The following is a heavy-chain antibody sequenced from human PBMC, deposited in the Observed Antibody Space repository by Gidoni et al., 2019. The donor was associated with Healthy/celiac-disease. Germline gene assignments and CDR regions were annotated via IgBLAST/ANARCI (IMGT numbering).Heavy chain of an antibody. V-gene: IGHV4-39*01. Sequence: QLQLQESGPGLVKPSETLSLTCTVSGGSISSRSYYWGWIRQPPGKGLEWIGSIYYSGSTYYNPSLKSRVTISVDTSKNQFSLKLSSVTAADTAVYYCARLGGGWPIYYYYMDVWGKGTTVTVSS. D-gene: IGHD3-16*01. J-gene: IGHJ6*03. CDR3: ARLGGGWPIYYYYMDV. CDR1: GGSISSRSYY. CDR2: IYYSGST.